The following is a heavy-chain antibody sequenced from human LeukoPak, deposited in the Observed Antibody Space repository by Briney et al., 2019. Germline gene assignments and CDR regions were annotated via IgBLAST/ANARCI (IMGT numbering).Heavy chain of an antibody. D-gene: IGHD1-1*01. Sequence: SQTLSLTCTVSSDSTYWGWIRQPAGKGLEWIGRIQPTASTNYNPALDSRVTISLDTSNHQLSLKLSSVTAADTAVYYCARGAGTSTNDAFDIWGEGTMVTVSS. CDR2: IQPTAST. J-gene: IGHJ3*02. V-gene: IGHV4-61*02. CDR1: SDSTY. CDR3: ARGAGTSTNDAFDI.